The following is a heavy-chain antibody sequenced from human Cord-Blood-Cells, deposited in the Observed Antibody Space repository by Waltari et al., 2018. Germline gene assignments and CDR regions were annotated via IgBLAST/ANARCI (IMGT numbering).Heavy chain of an antibody. D-gene: IGHD1-26*01. CDR3: AREVGATHAFDI. CDR1: GFTFSSYW. CDR2: INRDGSST. J-gene: IGHJ3*02. V-gene: IGHV3-74*01. Sequence: EVQLVESGGGLVQPGGSLRLSCAASGFTFSSYWMHWVRQAPGKGLVWVSGINRDGSSTSYADSVKGRFTISRDNAKNTLYLQMNSLRAEDTAVYYCAREVGATHAFDIWGQGTMVTDSS.